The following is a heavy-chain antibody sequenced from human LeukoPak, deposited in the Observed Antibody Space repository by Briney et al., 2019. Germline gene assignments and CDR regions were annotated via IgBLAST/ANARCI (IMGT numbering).Heavy chain of an antibody. D-gene: IGHD2-8*02. CDR1: GFTFSSYG. CDR2: IWYGGSNK. Sequence: PGRSLRLSCAASGFTFSSYGMHWVRQAPGKGLEWVAVIWYGGSNKYYADSVKGRFTISRDNARNSLYLQMDSLRAEDTAVYFCARARGGRTYSETGGYPVFDNWGQGTLVTVSS. V-gene: IGHV3-33*08. CDR3: ARARGGRTYSETGGYPVFDN. J-gene: IGHJ4*02.